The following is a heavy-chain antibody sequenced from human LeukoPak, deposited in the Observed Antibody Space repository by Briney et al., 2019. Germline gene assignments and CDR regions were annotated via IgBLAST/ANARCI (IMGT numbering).Heavy chain of an antibody. CDR3: AREPPLQNSDPALLMDV. Sequence: GGSLRLSCAASGFTFSSYWMTWVRQAPGKGLEWVANIKQDGSEKYYVDSLEGRFTISRDNAKNSLYLQMNSLRAEDTAVYYCAREPPLQNSDPALLMDVWGKGTTVTVSS. CDR1: GFTFSSYW. D-gene: IGHD1/OR15-1a*01. CDR2: IKQDGSEK. J-gene: IGHJ6*04. V-gene: IGHV3-7*03.